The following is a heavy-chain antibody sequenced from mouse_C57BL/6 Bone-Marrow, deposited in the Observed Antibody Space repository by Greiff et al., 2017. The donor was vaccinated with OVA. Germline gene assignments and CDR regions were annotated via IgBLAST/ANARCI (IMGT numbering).Heavy chain of an antibody. Sequence: VQLQQPGAELVKPGASVKLSCKASGYTFTSYWMPWVKQRPGQGLEWIGMIHPNSGSTNYHEKFKSKATLTVDKSSSTAYMQLSSLTSEDSAVYYCARSSCAWFAYWGQGTLVTVSA. CDR1: GYTFTSYW. J-gene: IGHJ3*01. V-gene: IGHV1-64*01. CDR2: IHPNSGST. CDR3: ARSSCAWFAY.